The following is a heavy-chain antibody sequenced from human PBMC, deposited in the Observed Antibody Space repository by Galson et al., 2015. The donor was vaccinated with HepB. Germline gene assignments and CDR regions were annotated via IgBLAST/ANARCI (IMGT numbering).Heavy chain of an antibody. D-gene: IGHD2/OR15-2a*01. J-gene: IGHJ4*02. CDR3: ARQHPPVTTFFSD. V-gene: IGHV4-39*01. Sequence: SETLSLTCTVSGGSISSSSYYWGWIRQPPGKGLEWIGSIYYSGSTYYNPSLKSRVTISVDTSKNQFSLKLSSVTAADTAVYYCARQHPPVTTFFSDWGQGTLVTVSS. CDR1: GGSISSSSYY. CDR2: IYYSGST.